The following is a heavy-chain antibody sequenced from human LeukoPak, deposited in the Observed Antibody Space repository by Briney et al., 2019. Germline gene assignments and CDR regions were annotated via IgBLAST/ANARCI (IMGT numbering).Heavy chain of an antibody. CDR3: ARVRGVIRFDP. J-gene: IGHJ5*02. V-gene: IGHV4-34*01. CDR1: GVSFSGYY. Sequence: SETLSLTCAVYGVSFSGYYWSWIRQPPGKGLEWIGEINHSGSTNYNPSLESRVTISVDTSKNQFSLKLSSVTAADTAVYYCARVRGVIRFDPWGQGTLVTVSS. D-gene: IGHD3-10*01. CDR2: INHSGST.